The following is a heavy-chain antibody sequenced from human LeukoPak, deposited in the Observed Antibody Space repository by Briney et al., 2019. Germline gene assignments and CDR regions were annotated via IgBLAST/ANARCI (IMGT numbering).Heavy chain of an antibody. V-gene: IGHV4-39*07. CDR3: ARQRGRLFDY. J-gene: IGHJ4*02. CDR1: GGSISSSNYY. CDR2: IYYSGST. Sequence: SETLSLTCTVSGGSISSSNYYWGWIRQPPGKGLEWIGSIYYSGSTYYNPSLKSRVTISVDTSKNQFSLKLNSVTAADTAVYYCARQRGRLFDYWGQGTLVTVSS.